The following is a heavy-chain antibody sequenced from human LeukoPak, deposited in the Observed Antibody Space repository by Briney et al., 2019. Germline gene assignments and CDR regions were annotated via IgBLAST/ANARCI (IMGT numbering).Heavy chain of an antibody. Sequence: ASVKVSCKASGYTFTSYDINWVRQATGQGLEWMGWMNPNSGNTGYAQKFQGRVTMTRNTSISTAYMELSSLRSEDTAVYYRARLHSGYDWGTYYYYYYMDVWGKGTTVTISS. CDR3: ARLHSGYDWGTYYYYYYMDV. V-gene: IGHV1-8*01. CDR2: MNPNSGNT. D-gene: IGHD5-12*01. CDR1: GYTFTSYD. J-gene: IGHJ6*03.